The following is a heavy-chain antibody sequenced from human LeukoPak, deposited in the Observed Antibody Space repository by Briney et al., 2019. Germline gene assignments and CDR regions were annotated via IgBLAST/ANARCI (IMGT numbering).Heavy chain of an antibody. CDR3: ARDRLLYYYDSGPTGHFQH. Sequence: PGGSLRLSCAASGFTFSTYAMSWARQAPGKGLEWVSAVNGRGYSTYYADSVKGRFTISRDNAKNSLYQQMSSLRADDTAVYYCARDRLLYYYDSGPTGHFQHWGQGTLVTV. CDR1: GFTFSTYA. CDR2: VNGRGYST. J-gene: IGHJ1*01. V-gene: IGHV3-23*01. D-gene: IGHD3-22*01.